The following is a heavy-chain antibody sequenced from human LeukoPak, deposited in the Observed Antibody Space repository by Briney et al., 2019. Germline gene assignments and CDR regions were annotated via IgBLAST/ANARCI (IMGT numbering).Heavy chain of an antibody. Sequence: GGSLRLSCAASGFTFSSYSMNWVRQAPGKGLEWVSYISSSSSTIYYADSVKGRFTISRDNAKNSLYLQMNSLRAEDTAVYYCAKSPGRQLLYEAGYWGQGTLVTVSS. V-gene: IGHV3-48*04. CDR2: ISSSSSTI. CDR3: AKSPGRQLLYEAGY. CDR1: GFTFSSYS. D-gene: IGHD2-2*02. J-gene: IGHJ4*02.